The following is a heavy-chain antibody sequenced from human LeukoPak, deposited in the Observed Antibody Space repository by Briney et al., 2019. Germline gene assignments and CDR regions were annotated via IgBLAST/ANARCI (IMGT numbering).Heavy chain of an antibody. D-gene: IGHD3-22*01. Sequence: SETLSLTCAVYGGSFSGYYWSWIRQPPGKGLEWIGEINHSGSTNYNPSLKSRVTISVDTSKNQFSLKLSSVTAADTAMYYCARAPGYYDSREFDYWGQGTLVTVSS. CDR3: ARAPGYYDSREFDY. CDR2: INHSGST. V-gene: IGHV4-34*01. J-gene: IGHJ4*02. CDR1: GGSFSGYY.